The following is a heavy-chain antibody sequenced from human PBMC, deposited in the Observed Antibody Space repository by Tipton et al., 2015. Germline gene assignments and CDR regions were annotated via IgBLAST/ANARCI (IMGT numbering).Heavy chain of an antibody. CDR2: FFHSGNT. CDR3: ACQDYDILTRDYQTVDY. Sequence: TLSLTCDVSGYPISSGYYWSWIRQPPGKGLEWIGSFFHSGNTFHNPSLRSRVTISVDTSKNQFSLRVRSVTAADTAVYYCACQDYDILTRDYQTVDYWGQGTLVTVSS. D-gene: IGHD3-9*01. J-gene: IGHJ4*02. CDR1: GYPISSGYY. V-gene: IGHV4-38-2*01.